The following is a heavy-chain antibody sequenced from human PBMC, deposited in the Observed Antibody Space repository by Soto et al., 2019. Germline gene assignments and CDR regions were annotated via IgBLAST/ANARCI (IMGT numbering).Heavy chain of an antibody. CDR3: AREPSGGDDYGYPREY. J-gene: IGHJ4*02. D-gene: IGHD4-17*01. Sequence: EVQLVESGGGFVQPGGSLRLSCAASGFTFSTYSMHWVRQAPGKGLEWVSYISDDSGTIYYADSVKGRFTISRDNAKNSVYLQMNSLRDDDTATYYCAREPSGGDDYGYPREYWGQGTLVTVSS. V-gene: IGHV3-48*02. CDR2: ISDDSGTI. CDR1: GFTFSTYS.